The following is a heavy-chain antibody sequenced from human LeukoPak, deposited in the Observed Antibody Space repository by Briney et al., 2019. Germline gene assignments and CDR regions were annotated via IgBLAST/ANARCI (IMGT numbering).Heavy chain of an antibody. V-gene: IGHV3-30-3*01. J-gene: IGHJ4*02. Sequence: GRSLRLSCAGSGFTFSNYDMHWVRQAPGKGLEWVAFISSDGSNEYYGDSVKGRFTIYRDNLILYLQMNSLRVEDTAVYFCARESFALDYWGQGTLVTVSS. CDR2: ISSDGSNE. CDR3: ARESFALDY. CDR1: GFTFSNYD.